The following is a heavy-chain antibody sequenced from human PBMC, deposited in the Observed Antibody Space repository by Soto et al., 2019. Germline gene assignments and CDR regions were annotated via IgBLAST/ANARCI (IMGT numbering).Heavy chain of an antibody. CDR1: GLTFDDYA. CDR2: ISWNSGSI. D-gene: IGHD3-9*01. V-gene: IGHV3-9*01. Sequence: EVQLVESGGGLVQSGKSLRLSCAASGLTFDDYAMHWVRQAPGKDLEWVSGISWNSGSIGYADSVKGRFTISGDNAEHSLYLQMNSLRAGDSALYYCASGRGYDILTGYYPYFDYWGQGTLVTVSS. CDR3: ASGRGYDILTGYYPYFDY. J-gene: IGHJ4*02.